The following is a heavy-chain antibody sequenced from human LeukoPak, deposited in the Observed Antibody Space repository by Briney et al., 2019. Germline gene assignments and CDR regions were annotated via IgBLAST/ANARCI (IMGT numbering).Heavy chain of an antibody. V-gene: IGHV4-31*03. CDR1: GGSISSGGYY. D-gene: IGHD4-17*01. CDR2: IYYSGST. CDR3: ARGPPVTTVTTHWYFDL. Sequence: TLSLTCTVSGGSISSGGYYWSWIRQHPGKGLEWIGYIYYSGSTYYNPSLKSRVTISVDTSKNQFSLKLSSVTAADTAVYYCARGPPVTTVTTHWYFDLWGRGTLVTVSS. J-gene: IGHJ2*01.